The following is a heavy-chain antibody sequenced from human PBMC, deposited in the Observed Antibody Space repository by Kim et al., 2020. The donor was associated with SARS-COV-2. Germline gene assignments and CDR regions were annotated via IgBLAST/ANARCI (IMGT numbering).Heavy chain of an antibody. Sequence: GGSLRLSCTASGFTFDLHAMTWVRQAPGKGLQWVSTVSASGDATDYADSVKGRFTISRDNSNNTVYLHMSSLSPEDGALYFCAKDEGPGYSYGLNYHSGLDGWGQGTTVIVSS. CDR2: VSASGDAT. V-gene: IGHV3-23*01. J-gene: IGHJ6*02. CDR1: GFTFDLHA. D-gene: IGHD5-18*01. CDR3: AKDEGPGYSYGLNYHSGLDG.